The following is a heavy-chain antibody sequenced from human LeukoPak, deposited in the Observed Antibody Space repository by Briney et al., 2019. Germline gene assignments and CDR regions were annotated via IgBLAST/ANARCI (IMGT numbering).Heavy chain of an antibody. CDR3: ASEDDQSAFDI. CDR2: ISYDGRNK. D-gene: IGHD3-3*01. Sequence: PGRSLRLSCAASRFTFSSYTMHWVRQAPGKGLEWVALISYDGRNKYYADSVKGRFTISRDNSKNTLYLQMNSLRADDTAVYFCASEDDQSAFDIWGQGTRVTVSA. V-gene: IGHV3-30*04. CDR1: RFTFSSYT. J-gene: IGHJ3*02.